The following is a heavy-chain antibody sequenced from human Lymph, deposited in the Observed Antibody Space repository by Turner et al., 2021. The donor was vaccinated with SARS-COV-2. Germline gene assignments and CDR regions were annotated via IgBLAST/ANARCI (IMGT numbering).Heavy chain of an antibody. CDR1: GGSMNSNH. J-gene: IGHJ5*02. CDR3: ARETVNNWVDP. Sequence: QVQLQESGPRLVKPLETLSLTCTVSGGSMNSNHWSWIRQPPGKRLEWIGYIYDRGSTNYNPSLKSRVTISVDTSKNQFSLKLTSVTAADTAIYYCARETVNNWVDPWGQGILVTVSS. D-gene: IGHD2-21*02. V-gene: IGHV4-59*01. CDR2: IYDRGST.